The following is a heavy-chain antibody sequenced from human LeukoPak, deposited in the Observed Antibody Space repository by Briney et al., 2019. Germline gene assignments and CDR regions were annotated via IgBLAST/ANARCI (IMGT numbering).Heavy chain of an antibody. V-gene: IGHV3-23*01. D-gene: IGHD6-13*01. CDR1: GFTFNGYA. Sequence: GGSLRLSCAASGFTFNGYAMSWVRQVPGEGLEWVSAISPSASDTYYADSVKGRFTISRDNPKNTLYLQMNSLRTEDTAVYHCAKDRAQQLVLDFWGQGTLVTVSS. CDR3: AKDRAQQLVLDF. J-gene: IGHJ4*02. CDR2: ISPSASDT.